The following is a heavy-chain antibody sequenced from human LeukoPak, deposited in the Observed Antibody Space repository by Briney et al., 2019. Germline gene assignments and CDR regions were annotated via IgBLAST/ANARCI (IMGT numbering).Heavy chain of an antibody. CDR1: GYTFTGYY. J-gene: IGHJ4*02. D-gene: IGHD1-1*01. V-gene: IGHV1-2*02. CDR3: ARGPRNDARGEHKMEFGY. Sequence: GASVKVSCKASGYTFTGYYMHWVRQAPGQGLEWMGWINPNSGGTNYAQKFQGRVTMTRDTSISTAYMELTRLRSDDTAVYYCARGPRNDARGEHKMEFGYWGQGTLVTVS. CDR2: INPNSGGT.